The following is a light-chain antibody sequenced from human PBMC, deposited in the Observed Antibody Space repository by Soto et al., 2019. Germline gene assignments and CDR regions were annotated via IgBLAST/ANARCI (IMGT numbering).Light chain of an antibody. J-gene: IGLJ1*01. CDR2: EVD. CDR3: SSYPTNSPF. CDR1: SSDVGGYKY. V-gene: IGLV2-14*01. Sequence: QSVLTQPASMSGSPGQSITISCTGTSSDVGGYKYVSWYQQYPGKAPKLMIFEVDKRASGVSHRFSGSKSGNTASLTISGLLPEDEADYYCSSYPTNSPFFGTGTKVTVL.